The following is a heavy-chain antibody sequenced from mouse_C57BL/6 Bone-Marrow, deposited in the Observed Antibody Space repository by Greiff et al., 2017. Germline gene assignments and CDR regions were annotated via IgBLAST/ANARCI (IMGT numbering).Heavy chain of an antibody. CDR2: INPYNGGT. CDR3: ARDGYGFAY. V-gene: IGHV1-19*01. Sequence: EVKLVESGPVLVKPGASVKMSCKASGYTFTDYYMNWVKQSHGKSLEWIGVINPYNGGTSYNQKFKGKATLTVDKSSSTAYMELNSLTSEDSAVYYCARDGYGFAYWGQGTLVTVSA. J-gene: IGHJ3*01. D-gene: IGHD2-2*01. CDR1: GYTFTDYY.